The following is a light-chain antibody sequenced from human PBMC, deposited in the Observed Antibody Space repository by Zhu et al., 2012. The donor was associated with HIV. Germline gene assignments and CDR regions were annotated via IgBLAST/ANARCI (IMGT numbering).Light chain of an antibody. V-gene: IGKV1-9*01. J-gene: IGKJ4*01. CDR3: QQFNTYPLT. CDR1: QDISIY. CDR2: PAS. Sequence: DIQLTHSPSFLSASVGDRVTITCRASQDISIYLAWYQQEPGKAPKLLIYPASALQSGVPSRFSGSRSGTEFTLTISSLQPEDFGTYYCQQFNTYPLTFGGGPRWRSN.